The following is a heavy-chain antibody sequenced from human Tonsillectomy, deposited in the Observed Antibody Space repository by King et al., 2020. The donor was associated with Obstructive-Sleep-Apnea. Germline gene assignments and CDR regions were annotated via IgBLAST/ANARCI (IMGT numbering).Heavy chain of an antibody. V-gene: IGHV3-7*03. J-gene: IGHJ4*02. Sequence: VQLVESGGGLVQPGGSLRLSCVASGFTFSSSWMSWVRQAPGKGLEWVANIKQDGSETYYVDSVTGRFTISRDNAKNSLYLQMNSLRAEDTAVYYCARDLYCSTIDCYQGSGGFDYWGQGSLVTVSS. CDR3: ARDLYCSTIDCYQGSGGFDY. CDR1: GFTFSSSW. CDR2: IKQDGSET. D-gene: IGHD2-2*01.